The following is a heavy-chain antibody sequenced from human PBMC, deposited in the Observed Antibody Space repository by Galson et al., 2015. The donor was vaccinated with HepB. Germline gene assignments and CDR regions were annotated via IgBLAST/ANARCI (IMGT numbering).Heavy chain of an antibody. CDR1: GFTFSSYA. J-gene: IGHJ6*02. CDR2: ISYDGSNK. D-gene: IGHD1-1*01. CDR3: ARLGTPIDYYYYGMDV. Sequence: SLRLSCAASGFTFSSYAMHWVRQAPGKGLEWVAVISYDGSNKYYADSVKGRFTISRDNSKNTLYLQMNSLRAEGTAVYYCARLGTPIDYYYYGMDVWGQGTTVTVSS. V-gene: IGHV3-30-3*01.